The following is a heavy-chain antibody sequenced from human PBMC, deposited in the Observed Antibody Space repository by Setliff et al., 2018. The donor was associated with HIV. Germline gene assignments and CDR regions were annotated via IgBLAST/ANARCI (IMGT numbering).Heavy chain of an antibody. D-gene: IGHD3-9*01. V-gene: IGHV4-4*09. J-gene: IGHJ4*02. CDR1: GGSFSGYY. Sequence: NPSETLSLTCAVYGGSFSGYYWSWIRQPPGKGLEWIGYIYTSGSTNYNPSLKSRVTISVDTSKNQFSLKLSSVTAADTAVYYCARRKRYFVPFDYWGQGTLVTVSS. CDR3: ARRKRYFVPFDY. CDR2: IYTSGST.